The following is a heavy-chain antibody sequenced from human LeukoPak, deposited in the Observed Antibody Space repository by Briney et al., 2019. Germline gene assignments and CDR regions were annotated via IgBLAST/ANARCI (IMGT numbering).Heavy chain of an antibody. D-gene: IGHD1-26*01. J-gene: IGHJ3*02. Sequence: ASVKVSCKASGYIFTGYYMHWVRQAPGQGLEWMGWINPNSGDTNYAQKFQGRVTMTRDTSISTAYMELSRLRSDDTAVYYCARDLDSGSYWGHAFDIWGQGTMVTVSS. CDR2: INPNSGDT. CDR3: ARDLDSGSYWGHAFDI. CDR1: GYIFTGYY. V-gene: IGHV1-2*02.